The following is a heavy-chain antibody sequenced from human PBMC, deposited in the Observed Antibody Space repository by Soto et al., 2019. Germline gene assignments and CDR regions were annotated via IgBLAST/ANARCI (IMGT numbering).Heavy chain of an antibody. Sequence: GXSVKVSCEASGGTFSSYAISWVRQAPGQGLEWMGGIIPIFGTANYAQKFQGRVTITADESTSTAYMELSSLRSEDTAVYYCARGYCSSTSCYNAGIDYWGQGTLVTGSS. CDR2: IIPIFGTA. J-gene: IGHJ4*02. V-gene: IGHV1-69*13. CDR1: GGTFSSYA. D-gene: IGHD2-2*02. CDR3: ARGYCSSTSCYNAGIDY.